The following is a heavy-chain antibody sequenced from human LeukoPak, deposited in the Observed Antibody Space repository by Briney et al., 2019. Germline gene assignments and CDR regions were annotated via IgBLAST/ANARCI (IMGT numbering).Heavy chain of an antibody. V-gene: IGHV3-23*01. Sequence: GGSLRLSCAASGFTFSSYAMSWVRQAPGKGLEWVSAISGNGRTTYYAESVKGRFTISRDNSKNTLYLQMNSLRAEDTAVYYCAKEGYSSSWNADFDYCGQGTLVTVSS. CDR3: AKEGYSSSWNADFDY. J-gene: IGHJ4*02. CDR1: GFTFSSYA. D-gene: IGHD6-13*01. CDR2: ISGNGRTT.